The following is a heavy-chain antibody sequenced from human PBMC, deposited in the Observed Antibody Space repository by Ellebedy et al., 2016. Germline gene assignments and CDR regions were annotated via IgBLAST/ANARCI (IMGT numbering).Heavy chain of an antibody. Sequence: SETLSLTCAVYGGSFSGYYWSWIRQPPGKGLEWIGEINHSGSTNYNPSLKSRVTISVDTSKNQFSLKLSSVTAADTAVYYCASSTMIVVGHDAFDIWGQGTMVTVSS. D-gene: IGHD3-22*01. J-gene: IGHJ3*02. CDR1: GGSFSGYY. CDR2: INHSGST. CDR3: ASSTMIVVGHDAFDI. V-gene: IGHV4-34*01.